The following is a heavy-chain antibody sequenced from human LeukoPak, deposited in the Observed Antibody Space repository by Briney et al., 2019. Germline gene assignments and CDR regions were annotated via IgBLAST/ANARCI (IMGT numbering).Heavy chain of an antibody. J-gene: IGHJ4*02. CDR1: AFTFSNYA. CDR3: AAVIPPDY. D-gene: IGHD2-21*01. V-gene: IGHV3-23*01. Sequence: GGSLRLTCAASAFTFSNYAMRWVRQAPEKGLEWVSTIRGSGTTTHYADSVKGRFTISRDNSKNTLYLQMNSLRAEDTAVYFCAAVIPPDYWGQGTLVTVSS. CDR2: IRGSGTTT.